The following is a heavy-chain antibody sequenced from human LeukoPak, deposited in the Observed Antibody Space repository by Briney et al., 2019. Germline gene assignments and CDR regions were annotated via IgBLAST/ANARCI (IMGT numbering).Heavy chain of an antibody. D-gene: IGHD3-22*01. CDR1: GFSVSNNY. CDR2: MHSDGRT. J-gene: IGHJ4*02. V-gene: IGHV3-53*01. Sequence: GGSLRLSCAASGFSVSNNYMNWVRQASGKGLEWVSVMHSDGRTFYADSVKGRFTISRDNSENTLYLRMNSLRAEDTAVYYCARQGGRYYDSSGYYQYWGQGTLVTVS. CDR3: ARQGGRYYDSSGYYQY.